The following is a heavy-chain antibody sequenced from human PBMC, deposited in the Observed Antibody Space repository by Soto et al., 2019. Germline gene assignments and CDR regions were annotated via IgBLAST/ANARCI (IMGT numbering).Heavy chain of an antibody. CDR1: GFTFSSYA. CDR2: ISGSGGST. CDR3: AKVLVAGHYYGSAAYYYGMDV. V-gene: IGHV3-23*01. Sequence: GGSLRLSCAASGFTFSSYAMSWVRQAPGKGLEWVSAISGSGGSTYYADSVKGRFTISRGNSKNTLYLQMNSLRAEDTAVYYYAKVLVAGHYYGSAAYYYGMDVWGQGTTVTVSS. J-gene: IGHJ6*02. D-gene: IGHD3-10*01.